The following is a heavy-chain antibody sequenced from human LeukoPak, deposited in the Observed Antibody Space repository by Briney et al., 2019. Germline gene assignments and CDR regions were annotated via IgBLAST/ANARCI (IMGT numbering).Heavy chain of an antibody. J-gene: IGHJ4*02. D-gene: IGHD3-22*01. CDR1: GGTFSCYA. CDR2: IIPIFGTA. Sequence: ASVKVSCKASGGTFSCYAISWVRQAPGQGLEWMGRIIPIFGTANYAQKFQGRVTITTDESTSTAYMELSSLRSEDTAVYYCARLDVNDSSGDLFDYWGQGTLVTVSS. CDR3: ARLDVNDSSGDLFDY. V-gene: IGHV1-69*05.